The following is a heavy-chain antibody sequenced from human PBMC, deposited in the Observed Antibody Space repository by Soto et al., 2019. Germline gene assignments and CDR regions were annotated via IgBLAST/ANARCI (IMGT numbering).Heavy chain of an antibody. CDR3: ARGLKIAAAGTGPTRNYGMDV. V-gene: IGHV4-34*01. Sequence: PSETLSLTCAVYGGSFSGYYWSWIRQPPGKGLEWIGEINHSGSTNYNPSLKSRVTMSVDTSKNQFSLKLSSVTAADTAVYYCARGLKIAAAGTGPTRNYGMDVWGQGTTVTVSS. CDR2: INHSGST. D-gene: IGHD6-13*01. CDR1: GGSFSGYY. J-gene: IGHJ6*02.